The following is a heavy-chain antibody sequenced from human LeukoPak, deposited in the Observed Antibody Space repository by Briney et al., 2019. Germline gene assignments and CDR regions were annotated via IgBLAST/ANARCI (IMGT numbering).Heavy chain of an antibody. CDR2: MSPNSGDT. D-gene: IGHD7-27*01. V-gene: IGHV1-8*01. CDR3: VRTPPNWGFDY. J-gene: IGHJ4*02. CDR1: GYTFTSYD. Sequence: AASVTVSCKASGYTFTSYDFNWVRQATGQGLEWLGWMSPNSGDTGYAQKFQGRVTMTSDSSISTAYMELSSLRSEDMAIYYCVRTPPNWGFDYWGQGTLVTVSS.